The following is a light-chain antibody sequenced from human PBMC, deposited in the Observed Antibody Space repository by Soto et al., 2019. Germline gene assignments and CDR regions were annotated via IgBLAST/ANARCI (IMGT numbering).Light chain of an antibody. V-gene: IGKV3-15*01. CDR1: QSVSSN. CDR2: GAS. J-gene: IGKJ2*01. CDR3: QQYNDWPPKPYT. Sequence: EIVMTQSPATLSVSPGERATLSCRASQSVSSNLSWYQQKPGQAPRLLIYGASTSATGIPARFSGSGSGTEFTLTISSLQSEDFAVYYCQQYNDWPPKPYTFGQGTKLEIK.